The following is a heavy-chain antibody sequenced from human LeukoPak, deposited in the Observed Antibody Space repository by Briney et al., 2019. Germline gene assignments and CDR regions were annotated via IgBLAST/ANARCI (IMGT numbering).Heavy chain of an antibody. V-gene: IGHV1-46*01. J-gene: IGHJ5*02. Sequence: GASVKVSCKASGYSFTNYYMHWVRQAPGQGLEWIGMISPGGGSTMYAQKFQGRVTMTTDTSTSTAYMELRSLRSDDTAVYYCARTIVFPGWFDPWGQGTLVTVSS. D-gene: IGHD2/OR15-2a*01. CDR2: ISPGGGST. CDR3: ARTIVFPGWFDP. CDR1: GYSFTNYY.